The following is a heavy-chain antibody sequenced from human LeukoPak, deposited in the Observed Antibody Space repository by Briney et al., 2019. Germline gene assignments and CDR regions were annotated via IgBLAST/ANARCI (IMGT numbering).Heavy chain of an antibody. CDR1: GGSISGYY. J-gene: IGHJ2*01. CDR2: IYNSGST. V-gene: IGHV4-59*01. CDR3: ASSFKISSWYFDL. Sequence: SETLSLTCTVSGGSISGYYWNWIRQPPGKGLEWIGYIYNSGSTSYNPSLRSRVTISVDTSKNQFSLKLTSVTAADTAVYFCASSFKISSWYFDLWGRGTLVTVSS.